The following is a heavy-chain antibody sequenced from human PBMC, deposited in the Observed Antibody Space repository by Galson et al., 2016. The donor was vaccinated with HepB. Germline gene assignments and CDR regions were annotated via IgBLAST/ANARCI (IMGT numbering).Heavy chain of an antibody. Sequence: ATLSLTCTVSGGSISSSSYYWGWIRQPPGKGLEWIGSIYYSGSTYYNPSLKSRVTISVDTSKNQFSLKLSSVTAANTAVYYSARQPAAFRYFDWPHFEEPYYFEYWGQGTLVTVSS. CDR1: GGSISSSSYY. CDR3: ARQPAAFRYFDWPHFEEPYYFEY. D-gene: IGHD3-9*01. V-gene: IGHV4-39*01. CDR2: IYYSGST. J-gene: IGHJ4*02.